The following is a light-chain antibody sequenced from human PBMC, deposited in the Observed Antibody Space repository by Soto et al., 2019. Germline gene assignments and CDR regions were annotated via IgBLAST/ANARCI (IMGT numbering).Light chain of an antibody. Sequence: QSVLTQPPSASGSPGQSVTISCTGTSSDIGAYNYVSWYQQHPGKVPKLLIYEVNKRPSGVPGRFSGSKSGNTASLTVSGLQAEDEADYYCSSYAGNDNYVFGTGTKGTVL. V-gene: IGLV2-8*01. CDR2: EVN. CDR1: SSDIGAYNY. J-gene: IGLJ1*01. CDR3: SSYAGNDNYV.